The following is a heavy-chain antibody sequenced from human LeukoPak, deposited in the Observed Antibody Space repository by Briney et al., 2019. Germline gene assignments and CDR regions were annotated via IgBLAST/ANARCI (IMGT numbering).Heavy chain of an antibody. J-gene: IGHJ4*01. CDR2: IYYSGST. V-gene: IGHV4-59*08. CDR3: ARHRDYYDT. Sequence: PSETLSLTCTVSGGSISSYYWSWIRQPPGKGLEWIGYIYYSGSTNYTPSLKSRVIISGDTSKNQISLNLPSVTAADTAVYFCARHRDYYDTWGHGTLVTVSS. CDR1: GGSISSYY. D-gene: IGHD3-22*01.